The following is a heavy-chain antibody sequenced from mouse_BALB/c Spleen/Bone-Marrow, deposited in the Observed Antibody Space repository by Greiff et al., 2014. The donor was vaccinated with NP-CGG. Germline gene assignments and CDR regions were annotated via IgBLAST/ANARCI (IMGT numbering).Heavy chain of an antibody. D-gene: IGHD2-2*01. CDR2: INPSTGYT. J-gene: IGHJ2*01. CDR3: ARSGGYDGFSY. CDR1: GYTFTSYW. Sequence: VKLMESGAELAKPGASVKMSCKASGYTFTSYWMHWVKQRPGQGLEWIGYINPSTGYTEYNQKSKDKATLTADKSSSTAYMQLSSLASEDSAVYYCARSGGYDGFSYWGQGTTLTVSS. V-gene: IGHV1-7*01.